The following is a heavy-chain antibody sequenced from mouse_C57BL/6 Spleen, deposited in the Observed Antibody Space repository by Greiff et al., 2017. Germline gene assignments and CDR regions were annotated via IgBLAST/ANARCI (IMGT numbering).Heavy chain of an antibody. CDR1: GFSLTSYG. V-gene: IGHV2-2*01. D-gene: IGHD1-1*01. J-gene: IGHJ3*01. Sequence: VKLMESGPGLVQPSQSLSITCTVSGFSLTSYGVHWVRQSPGKGLEWLGVIWSGGSTDYNAAFISRLSISKDNSKSQVFFKMNSLQADDTAIYYCAGGSSYGFAYWGQGTLVTVSA. CDR2: IWSGGST. CDR3: AGGSSYGFAY.